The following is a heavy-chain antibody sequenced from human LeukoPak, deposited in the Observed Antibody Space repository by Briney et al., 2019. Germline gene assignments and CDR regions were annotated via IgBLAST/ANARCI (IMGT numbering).Heavy chain of an antibody. CDR3: AGQDSSGWYYYYYMDV. J-gene: IGHJ6*03. V-gene: IGHV4-59*01. D-gene: IGHD6-19*01. Sequence: SETLSLTCTVSGGSISSYYWSWIRQPPGKGLEWIGYIYYSGSTNYNPSLKSRVTISVDTSKNQFSLKLSSVTAADTAVYYCAGQDSSGWYYYYYMDVWGKGTTVTVS. CDR1: GGSISSYY. CDR2: IYYSGST.